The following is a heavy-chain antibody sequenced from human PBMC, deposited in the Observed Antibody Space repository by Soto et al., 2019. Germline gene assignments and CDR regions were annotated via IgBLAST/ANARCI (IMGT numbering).Heavy chain of an antibody. D-gene: IGHD4-17*01. CDR1: GFAFSTYA. Sequence: GGSMRLSYGVAGFAFSTYAMTWVRQAPGKGLEWVSVISGSGGSSYYAASVKGRFTISRDNSKNTLYLQMNSLRAEDTAVYYCAKDGSPSGDYETRGYYYYYYGMDVWGQGTTVTVSS. J-gene: IGHJ6*02. CDR3: AKDGSPSGDYETRGYYYYYYGMDV. V-gene: IGHV3-23*01. CDR2: ISGSGGSS.